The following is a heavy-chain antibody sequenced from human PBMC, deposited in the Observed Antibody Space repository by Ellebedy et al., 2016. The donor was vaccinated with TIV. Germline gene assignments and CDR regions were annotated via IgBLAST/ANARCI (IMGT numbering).Heavy chain of an antibody. Sequence: PGGSLRLSCAASGFTLSSYIMHWVRQAPGKGLEWVAMISNDGTGEFYADSVKGRFSIYRDTSENTVYLQMNSLRAEDTAVYYCARDHFHCSPNNCAPVTVPNYPAGVWGRGTLVTVSA. V-gene: IGHV3-30-3*01. CDR3: ARDHFHCSPNNCAPVTVPNYPAGV. D-gene: IGHD2-15*01. CDR2: ISNDGTGE. J-gene: IGHJ4*02. CDR1: GFTLSSYI.